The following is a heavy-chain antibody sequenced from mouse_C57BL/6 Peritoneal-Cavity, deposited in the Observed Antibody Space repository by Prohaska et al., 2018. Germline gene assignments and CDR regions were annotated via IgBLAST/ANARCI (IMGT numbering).Heavy chain of an antibody. CDR2: INTYSGLP. V-gene: IGHV9-3*01. Sequence: QIQLVQSGPELKKPGETVKISCKASGYTFTTYGMSWVKQAPGKGLKWMGWINTYSGLPTYADDFKGRFAFSLETSASTAYLQINNLKNEDTATYFCARRYGNPHYYAMDYWGQGTSVTVSS. D-gene: IGHD2-1*01. CDR3: ARRYGNPHYYAMDY. J-gene: IGHJ4*01. CDR1: GYTFTTYG.